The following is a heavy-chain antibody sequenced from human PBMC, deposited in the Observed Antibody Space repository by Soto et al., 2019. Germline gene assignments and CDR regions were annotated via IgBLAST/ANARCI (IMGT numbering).Heavy chain of an antibody. CDR1: GYTFSRSG. J-gene: IGHJ6*02. V-gene: IGHV1-18*01. CDR2: INGYNGNT. D-gene: IGHD3-16*01. CDR3: ARRGDVPYYYYGMDV. Sequence: QVQLVQSGAEVKKPGASVKVSCKASGYTFSRSGISWVRQAPGQGLEWMGWINGYNGNTNYTQKMQGRITMTTDTTTSTAYMELRSLRSDDTAVYYCARRGDVPYYYYGMDVWGQGTTVIVSS.